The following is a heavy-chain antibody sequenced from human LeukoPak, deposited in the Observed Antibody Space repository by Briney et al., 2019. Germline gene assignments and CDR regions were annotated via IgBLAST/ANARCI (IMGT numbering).Heavy chain of an antibody. V-gene: IGHV3-74*01. CDR1: GFTFSSYW. CDR2: INTDGSST. J-gene: IGHJ4*02. Sequence: GGSLRLSCAASGFTFSSYWMHWVRQAPGKGLVWVSRINTDGSSTSYADSVKGRFTISRDNAKNTLYLQMNSLRAEDTAVYYCAREIAVAEWFGPNFDYWGQGTLVTVSS. CDR3: AREIAVAEWFGPNFDY. D-gene: IGHD6-19*01.